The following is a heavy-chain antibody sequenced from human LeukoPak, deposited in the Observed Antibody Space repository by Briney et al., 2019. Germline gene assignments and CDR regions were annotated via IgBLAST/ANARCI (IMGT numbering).Heavy chain of an antibody. CDR1: GGFISSYY. J-gene: IGHJ6*03. D-gene: IGHD6-13*01. Sequence: SETLSLTCTVSGGFISSYYWSWIRQPPRKGLDWIGYIYYSGSTNYNPSLKSRVTISVDTSKNQFSLKLSSVTAADTAVYYCARDRVGLQLVGRNYYYMDVWGKGTTVTISS. CDR3: ARDRVGLQLVGRNYYYMDV. CDR2: IYYSGST. V-gene: IGHV4-59*01.